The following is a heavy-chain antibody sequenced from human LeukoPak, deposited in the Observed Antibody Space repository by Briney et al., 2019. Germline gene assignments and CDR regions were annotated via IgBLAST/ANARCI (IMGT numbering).Heavy chain of an antibody. J-gene: IGHJ4*02. CDR1: GFTFSTYY. V-gene: IGHV3-23*01. D-gene: IGHD6-19*01. CDR3: AKDQWLVLDY. CDR2: ISGSGGST. Sequence: GGSLRLSCAASGFTFSTYYMNWVRQAPGKGLEWVSAISGSGGSTYYADSVKGRFTISRDNSKNTVYLQMNSLRAEDTAVYSCAKDQWLVLDYWGQGTLVTVSS.